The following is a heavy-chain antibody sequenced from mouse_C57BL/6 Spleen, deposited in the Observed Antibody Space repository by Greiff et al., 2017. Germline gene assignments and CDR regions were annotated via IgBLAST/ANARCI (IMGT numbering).Heavy chain of an antibody. CDR2: IYPGSGST. D-gene: IGHD2-5*01. V-gene: IGHV1-55*01. J-gene: IGHJ3*01. CDR3: ARGGYYSKWFAY. CDR1: GYTFTSYW. Sequence: VQLQQPGAELVKPGASVKMSCKASGYTFTSYWITWVKQRPGQGLEWIGDIYPGSGSTNYNEKFKSKATLTVDTSSSTDYMQLSSLTSEDSAVYYCARGGYYSKWFAYWGQGTLVTVSA.